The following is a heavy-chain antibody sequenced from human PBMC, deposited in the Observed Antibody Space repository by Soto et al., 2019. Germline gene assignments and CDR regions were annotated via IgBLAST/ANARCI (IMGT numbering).Heavy chain of an antibody. J-gene: IGHJ4*02. V-gene: IGHV4-39*01. CDR1: GGSISGSSYY. CDR2: IYYSGST. D-gene: IGHD3-22*01. CDR3: ASQHYYDSSGYYVVY. Sequence: PSETLSLTCTVSGGSISGSSYYWGWIRQPPGKGLEWIGSIYYSGSTYYNPSLKSRVTISVDTSKNQFSLKLSSVTAADTAVYYCASQHYYDSSGYYVVYWGQGTLVTVS.